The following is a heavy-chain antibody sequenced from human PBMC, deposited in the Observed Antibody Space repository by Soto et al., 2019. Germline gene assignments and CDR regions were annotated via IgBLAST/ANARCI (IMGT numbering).Heavy chain of an antibody. V-gene: IGHV1-3*01. CDR2: INAGNGDT. D-gene: IGHD2-2*01. CDR1: GYTFTSFA. Sequence: QVQLVQSGAEVKKPGASVKVSCKTSGYTFTSFAMHWVRQAPGQRLEWMGWINAGNGDTKYSQNFQGRVTITRDTSASTAYMELTSLRSEDTAVYFCATLLGYCGSTGCYDYWGQGTLVTVSS. CDR3: ATLLGYCGSTGCYDY. J-gene: IGHJ4*02.